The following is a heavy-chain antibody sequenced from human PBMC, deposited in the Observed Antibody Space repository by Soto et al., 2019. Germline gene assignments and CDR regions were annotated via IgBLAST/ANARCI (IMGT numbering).Heavy chain of an antibody. Sequence: NPGGSLRLSCAASGFTFSDYYMSWIRQAPGKGLEWVSYISSSGSTIYYADSVKGRFTISRDNAKNSLYLQMNSLRAEDTAVYYCARDFSTVTTSETNFDYWGQGTLVTVSS. D-gene: IGHD4-17*01. CDR1: GFTFSDYY. CDR3: ARDFSTVTTSETNFDY. V-gene: IGHV3-11*01. CDR2: ISSSGSTI. J-gene: IGHJ4*02.